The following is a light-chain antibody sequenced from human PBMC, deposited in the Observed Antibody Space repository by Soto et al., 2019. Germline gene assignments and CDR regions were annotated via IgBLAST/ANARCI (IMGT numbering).Light chain of an antibody. CDR2: GAS. Sequence: EMVMTQSPATLSVSPGERATLSCRASQSVSSNLAWYQQKPGQAPRLLIYGASNRATGIPARFSGSGSGTDFTLTISSLEPEDFAVYYCQQRSSWTFGQGTKVDIK. CDR3: QQRSSWT. CDR1: QSVSSN. V-gene: IGKV3-11*01. J-gene: IGKJ1*01.